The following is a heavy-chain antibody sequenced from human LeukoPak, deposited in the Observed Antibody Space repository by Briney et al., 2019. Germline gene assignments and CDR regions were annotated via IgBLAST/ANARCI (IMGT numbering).Heavy chain of an antibody. Sequence: GASVKVSCKASGYTFTSYYMHWVRQAPGQGLEWMGIINPSGGSTSYAQKFQGRVTMTRDTSTSTVYMELSSLRSEDTAVYYCARDRVVVVPAAIIRDNWFDPWGQGNLVTVSS. CDR2: INPSGGST. J-gene: IGHJ5*02. CDR1: GYTFTSYY. V-gene: IGHV1-46*03. D-gene: IGHD2-2*01. CDR3: ARDRVVVVPAAIIRDNWFDP.